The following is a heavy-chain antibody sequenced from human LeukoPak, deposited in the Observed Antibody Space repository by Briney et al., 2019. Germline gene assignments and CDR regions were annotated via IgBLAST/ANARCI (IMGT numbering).Heavy chain of an antibody. Sequence: ASVKVSCKVSGYTLTELSMHWVRQAPGKGLEWMGGFDPEDGETIYAQKFQGRVTMTKDTSTDTAYMELSSLRSEDTAVYYCATVHRYSSRNYWGQGTLVTVSS. V-gene: IGHV1-24*01. CDR2: FDPEDGET. CDR1: GYTLTELS. CDR3: ATVHRYSSRNY. J-gene: IGHJ4*02. D-gene: IGHD6-13*01.